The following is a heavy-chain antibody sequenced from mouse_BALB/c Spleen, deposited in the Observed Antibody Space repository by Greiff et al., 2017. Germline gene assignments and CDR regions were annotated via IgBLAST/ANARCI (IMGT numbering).Heavy chain of an antibody. CDR1: GYTFTSYW. Sequence: VQLQQPGAELVKPGASVKMSCKASGYTFTSYWMHWVKQRPGQGLEWIGVIDPSDSYTSYNQKFKGKATLTVDTSSSTAYMQLSSLTSEDSAVYYCTRLGGTSAYWGQGTLVTVSA. V-gene: IGHV1S127*01. CDR3: TRLGGTSAY. J-gene: IGHJ3*01. CDR2: IDPSDSYT. D-gene: IGHD4-1*01.